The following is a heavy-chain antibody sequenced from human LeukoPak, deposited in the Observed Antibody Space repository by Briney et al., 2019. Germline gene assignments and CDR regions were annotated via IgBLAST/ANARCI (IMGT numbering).Heavy chain of an antibody. CDR2: IYYSGST. V-gene: IGHV4-59*01. D-gene: IGHD3-3*01. J-gene: IGHJ4*02. CDR3: ASYDFWSGYNDY. CDR1: GGSISSYY. Sequence: SETLSLTCTVSGGSISSYYWSWIRQPPGKGLEWIGYIYYSGSTNYNPSLKSRVTISVDTSKNQFSLKLSSVTAADTAVYYCASYDFWSGYNDYWGQGTLVTVSS.